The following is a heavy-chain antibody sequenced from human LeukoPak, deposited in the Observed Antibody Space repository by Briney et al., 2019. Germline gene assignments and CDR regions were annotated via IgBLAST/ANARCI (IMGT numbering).Heavy chain of an antibody. CDR2: ISSSSSYI. V-gene: IGHV3-21*01. Sequence: GGSLRLSCAASGFTFSSYSMNWVRQAPGKGLEWVSSISSSSSYIYYADSVKGRFSITRDSAKNSLYLQMNSLRAEDTAVYYCARDLPSLVGATTRGGFDYWGQGTLVTVSS. CDR3: ARDLPSLVGATTRGGFDY. J-gene: IGHJ4*02. CDR1: GFTFSSYS. D-gene: IGHD1-26*01.